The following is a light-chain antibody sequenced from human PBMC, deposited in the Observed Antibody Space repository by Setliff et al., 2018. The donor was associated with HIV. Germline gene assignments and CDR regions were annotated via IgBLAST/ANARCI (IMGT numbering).Light chain of an antibody. Sequence: QSALAQPASVSGSPGQSITISCTGTSSDVGRYNYVSWYQQHPGKTPKLIIYDVSKWPSGVSNRFSASKSGNTASLTISGLQAEDGADYYCCSYTSISTYVFGTGTKVTVL. CDR3: CSYTSISTYV. J-gene: IGLJ1*01. CDR2: DVS. V-gene: IGLV2-14*03. CDR1: SSDVGRYNY.